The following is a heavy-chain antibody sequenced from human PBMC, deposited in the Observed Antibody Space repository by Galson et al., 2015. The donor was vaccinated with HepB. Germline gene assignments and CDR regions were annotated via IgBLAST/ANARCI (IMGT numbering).Heavy chain of an antibody. J-gene: IGHJ6*03. CDR1: GFTFTNVT. D-gene: IGHD2-8*02. V-gene: IGHV3-21*01. CDR3: ATARRHSGKYWDYYYYMDV. Sequence: SLRLSCAGSGFTFTNVTMNWVRQAPGRGPEWVSSISPGNKYIYYGDSVKGRFTISRDDAKNSLYLQMNSLTAEDTAVYYCATARRHSGKYWDYYYYMDVWGKGTTVTVSS. CDR2: ISPGNKYI.